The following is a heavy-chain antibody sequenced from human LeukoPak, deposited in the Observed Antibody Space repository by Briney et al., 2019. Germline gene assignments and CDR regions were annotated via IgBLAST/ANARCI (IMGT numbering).Heavy chain of an antibody. CDR3: ARVLGVWELLEGIDY. J-gene: IGHJ4*02. CDR2: INHSGST. V-gene: IGHV4-34*01. D-gene: IGHD1-26*01. CDR1: GGSFSGYY. Sequence: SETLSLTSAVYGGSFSGYYWSWIPHPPGKGLECIGEINHSGSTNYNPSLKSLVAISVDTSKNQFSVKLSSVTAADTAVYYCARVLGVWELLEGIDYWGQGTLVTVSS.